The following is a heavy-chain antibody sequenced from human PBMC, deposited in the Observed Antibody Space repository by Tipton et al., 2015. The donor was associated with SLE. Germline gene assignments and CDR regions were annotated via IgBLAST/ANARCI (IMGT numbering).Heavy chain of an antibody. J-gene: IGHJ4*02. V-gene: IGHV3-49*04. Sequence: SLRLSCTGFGFTFGDYAMSWVRQAPGKGLEWVSFIRSKAYGGTTEYAASVKGRFTISRDDSKSIAYLQMNSLKTEDTAVYYCSRDRSRYSSGDYFDYRGQGTLVTVSS. CDR1: GFTFGDYA. CDR2: IRSKAYGGTT. CDR3: SRDRSRYSSGDYFDY. D-gene: IGHD6-19*01.